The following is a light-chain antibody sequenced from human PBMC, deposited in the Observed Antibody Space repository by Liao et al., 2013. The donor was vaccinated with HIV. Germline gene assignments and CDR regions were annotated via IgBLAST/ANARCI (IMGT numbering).Light chain of an antibody. Sequence: SYELTQPPSVSVSPGQTASITCSGDKLGDKYACWYQQKPGQSPVVVIYQDAKRPSGIPERFSGSNSGNTATLTISGTQAMDEADYYCQAWDSSTHYVFGTGTKVTVL. CDR1: KLGDKY. J-gene: IGLJ1*01. CDR3: QAWDSSTHYV. V-gene: IGLV3-1*01. CDR2: QDA.